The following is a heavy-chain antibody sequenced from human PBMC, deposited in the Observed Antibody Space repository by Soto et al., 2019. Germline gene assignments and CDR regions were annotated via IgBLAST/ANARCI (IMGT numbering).Heavy chain of an antibody. CDR3: ARDFRY. CDR2: ISVDGSSY. J-gene: IGHJ4*02. CDR1: GFTFNRYA. V-gene: IGHV3-30*03. Sequence: QVELVESGGGVVQPGRSLRLSCAASGFTFNRYAMNWVRQSPVKGLEWVAAISVDGSSYNYADSVKGRFIISRDNSKDTLYLQMSSLRVEDTAVYYCARDFRYWGQGTLVTVSS.